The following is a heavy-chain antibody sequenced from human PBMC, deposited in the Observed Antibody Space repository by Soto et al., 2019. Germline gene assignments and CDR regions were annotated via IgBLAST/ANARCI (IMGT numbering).Heavy chain of an antibody. CDR3: AKDQFPYCSSTSCNTQYYFDY. J-gene: IGHJ4*02. CDR2: ISGSGGST. D-gene: IGHD2-2*02. CDR1: GFTFSSYA. V-gene: IGHV3-23*01. Sequence: GGSLRLSCAASGFTFSSYAMSWVRQAPGKGLEWVSAISGSGGSTYYADSVKGRFTISRDNSKNTLYLQMNSLRAEDTAVYYCAKDQFPYCSSTSCNTQYYFDYWGQGTLVTVSS.